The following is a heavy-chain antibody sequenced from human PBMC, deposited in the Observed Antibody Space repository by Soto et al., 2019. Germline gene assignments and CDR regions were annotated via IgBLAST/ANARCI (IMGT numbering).Heavy chain of an antibody. Sequence: PSDTLSLTCTVSGGSISIGGYYWSWILHHPGKGLEWIGYIYYSGSTYYNPSLKSRVTISVDTSKNQFSLKLSSVTAADTAVYYCARANEDTAMVPDYWGQGTLVTVSS. CDR3: ARANEDTAMVPDY. CDR2: IYYSGST. CDR1: GGSISIGGYY. V-gene: IGHV4-31*03. D-gene: IGHD5-18*01. J-gene: IGHJ4*02.